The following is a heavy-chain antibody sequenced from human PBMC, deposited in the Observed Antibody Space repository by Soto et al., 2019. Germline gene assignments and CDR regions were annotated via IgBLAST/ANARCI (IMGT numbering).Heavy chain of an antibody. CDR2: ISAYNGNT. D-gene: IGHD3-3*01. CDR3: ADLQWSRSYLP. V-gene: IGHV1-18*01. Sequence: ASVKVSCKASGYTFXSYGISWVRQAPGQGLEWMGWISAYNGNTNYAQKLQGRVTMTTDTSTSTAYMELRSLTTEDTAIYYCADLQWSRSYLPWGQGTLVTVSS. J-gene: IGHJ1*01. CDR1: GYTFXSYG.